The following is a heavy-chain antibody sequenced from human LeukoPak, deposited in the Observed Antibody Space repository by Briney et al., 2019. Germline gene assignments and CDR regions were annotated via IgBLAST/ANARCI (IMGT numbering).Heavy chain of an antibody. CDR1: GGSISSYY. V-gene: IGHV4-59*01. Sequence: SETLSLTCTVSGGSISSYYWSWIRQPPGKGLEWIGYIYYSGSTNYNPSLKSRVTISVDTSKNQFSLKLSSVTAADTAVYYCARANYYDSSGYYYPGPPNWFDPWGQGTLVTVSS. CDR3: ARANYYDSSGYYYPGPPNWFDP. D-gene: IGHD3-22*01. J-gene: IGHJ5*02. CDR2: IYYSGST.